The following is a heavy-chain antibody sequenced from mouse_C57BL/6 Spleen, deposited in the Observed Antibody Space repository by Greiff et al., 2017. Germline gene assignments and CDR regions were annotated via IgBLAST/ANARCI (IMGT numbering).Heavy chain of an antibody. J-gene: IGHJ2*01. CDR1: GYTFTDYE. V-gene: IGHV1-15*01. D-gene: IGHD1-1*01. Sequence: QVQLQQSGAELVRPGASVTLSCKASGYTFTDYEMHWVKQTPVHGLEWIGAIDPETGGTAYNQKFKGKAILTADKSSSTAYMELRSLTSEDSAVYYCTRSNYGSSYGFDYWGQGTTLTVSS. CDR3: TRSNYGSSYGFDY. CDR2: IDPETGGT.